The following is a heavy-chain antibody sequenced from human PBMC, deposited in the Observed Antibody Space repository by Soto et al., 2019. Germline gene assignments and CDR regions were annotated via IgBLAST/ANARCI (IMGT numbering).Heavy chain of an antibody. V-gene: IGHV3-73*01. D-gene: IGHD2-2*02. CDR3: ARGQGAAIGDYYYHGMDV. CDR1: GFIFSGSA. Sequence: LRLSCAASGFIFSGSAIHWVRQASGKGLEWVGRIRSRANNFATSSAASVKGRFTFSRDDSKNTAYLQMNTLKPEDTAVYYCARGQGAAIGDYYYHGMDVWGQGTTVTVSS. J-gene: IGHJ6*02. CDR2: IRSRANNFAT.